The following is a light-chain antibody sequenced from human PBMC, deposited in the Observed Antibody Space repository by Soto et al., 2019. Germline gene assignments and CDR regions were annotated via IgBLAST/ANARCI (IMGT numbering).Light chain of an antibody. V-gene: IGKV3-15*01. Sequence: EVVMTQSPATLSVYPGERATLSCRASQSVGNNLAWYQQKPGQAPRLLVYGSSSRATDIPARFSGSGSGTDFTLTISSLQSEDFAVYYCLQYNNWPPITFGQGTRLAIK. J-gene: IGKJ5*01. CDR3: LQYNNWPPIT. CDR2: GSS. CDR1: QSVGNN.